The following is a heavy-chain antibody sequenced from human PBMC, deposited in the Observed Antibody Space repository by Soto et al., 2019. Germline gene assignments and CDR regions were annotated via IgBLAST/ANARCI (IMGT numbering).Heavy chain of an antibody. Sequence: GGSLRLSCAASGFTFSSYAMSWVRQAPGKGLEWVSAISGSGGSTYYADSVKGRITISRDNSKNTLYLQMNSLRAEDTAVYYCAKGFAVAGTTLDYWGQGTLVTVSS. CDR3: AKGFAVAGTTLDY. CDR2: ISGSGGST. J-gene: IGHJ4*02. D-gene: IGHD6-19*01. CDR1: GFTFSSYA. V-gene: IGHV3-23*01.